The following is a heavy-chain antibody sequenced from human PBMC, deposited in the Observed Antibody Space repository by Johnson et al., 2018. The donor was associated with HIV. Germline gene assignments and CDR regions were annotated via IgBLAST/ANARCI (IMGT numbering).Heavy chain of an antibody. Sequence: VHLVESGGGLVQPGGSLRLSCAASGFTFSSYWMHWVRQAPGKGLVWVSRINSDGSNKYYADSVKGRFTISRDNSNNTLYLQMNSLRADDTAVYYCAKDRNWGASGGFDIWGQGTMLTVSS. CDR2: INSDGSNK. CDR3: AKDRNWGASGGFDI. D-gene: IGHD7-27*01. CDR1: GFTFSSYW. J-gene: IGHJ3*02. V-gene: IGHV3-74*01.